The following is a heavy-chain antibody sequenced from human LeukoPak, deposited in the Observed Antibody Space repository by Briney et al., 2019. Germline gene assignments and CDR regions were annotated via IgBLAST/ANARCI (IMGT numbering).Heavy chain of an antibody. CDR1: AGYISSSSYY. CDR2: VFYPRTT. Sequence: SVNLSFNCSVYAGYISSSSYYWGWIRQPPGKGLGWIGYVFYPRTTNYNPSLKSRVTMSLDTSRDQFSLRLTSVTAADTAIHYCASRPAGSTWYGVFDYWSQGTLVTVSS. CDR3: ASRPAGSTWYGVFDY. V-gene: IGHV4-61*05. J-gene: IGHJ4*02. D-gene: IGHD6-13*01.